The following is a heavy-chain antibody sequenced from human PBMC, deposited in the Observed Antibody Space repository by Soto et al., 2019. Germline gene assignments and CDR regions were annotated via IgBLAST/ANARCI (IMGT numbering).Heavy chain of an antibody. D-gene: IGHD3-10*01. J-gene: IGHJ4*02. V-gene: IGHV2-5*02. CDR3: AHHPYYGLGSYSFDY. Sequence: QITLKESGPTLVRPTQTLTLTCTFSGFSLTTSGVAVGWIRQPPGKALEWLAVIYWDDDKRYSSPLKSRLTITKDTSKNQVVLTMTNMDPVDTATYYCAHHPYYGLGSYSFDYWGQGTLVTVSS. CDR2: IYWDDDK. CDR1: GFSLTTSGVA.